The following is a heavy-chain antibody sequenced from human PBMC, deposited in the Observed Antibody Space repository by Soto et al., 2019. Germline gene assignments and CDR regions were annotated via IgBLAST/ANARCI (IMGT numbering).Heavy chain of an antibody. CDR3: AHYVSASPAGWFDP. CDR2: IYWDDDK. D-gene: IGHD3-10*01. J-gene: IGHJ5*02. CDR1: GLSLSTSGEA. Sequence: QITLKESGPTLVKPTQTLTLTCSFSGLSLSTSGEAVGWIRQPPGKALEWLALIYWDDDKFFNPTLKTRLTTTKDPSKNQVVLTLTTMDPVDTATYSCAHYVSASPAGWFDPWGQGVLVTVSS. V-gene: IGHV2-5*02.